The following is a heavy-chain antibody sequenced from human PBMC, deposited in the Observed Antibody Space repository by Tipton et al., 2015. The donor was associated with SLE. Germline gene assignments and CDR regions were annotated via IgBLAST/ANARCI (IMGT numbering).Heavy chain of an antibody. Sequence: TLSLTCAVYGGSFSDYYWSWIRQPPGKGLEWIGEINHSGSTNYNPSLKSRVTISVDTSKNQFSLKLSSVTAADTAVYYCARVVRWERLGDFYGMDVWGQGTTVTVSS. D-gene: IGHD1-26*01. CDR1: GGSFSDYY. CDR2: INHSGST. CDR3: ARVVRWERLGDFYGMDV. J-gene: IGHJ6*02. V-gene: IGHV4-34*01.